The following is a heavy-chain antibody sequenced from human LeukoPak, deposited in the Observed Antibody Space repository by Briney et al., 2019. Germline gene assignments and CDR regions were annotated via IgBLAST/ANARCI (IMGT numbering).Heavy chain of an antibody. CDR1: GFTFSSYA. CDR3: AGERWGV. Sequence: GGSLRLSCAASGFTFSSYAMHWVRQAPGKGLEWVAVISYDGSNKYYADSVKGRFTISRDNSKNTLYLRMNSLRAEDTAVYYCAGERWGVWGQGTLVTVSS. D-gene: IGHD5-24*01. V-gene: IGHV3-30*04. CDR2: ISYDGSNK. J-gene: IGHJ4*02.